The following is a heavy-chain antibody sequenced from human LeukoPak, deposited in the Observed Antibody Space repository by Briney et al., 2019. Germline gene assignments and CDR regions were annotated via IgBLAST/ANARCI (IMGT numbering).Heavy chain of an antibody. CDR3: ARLAPWYYDFWSGG. V-gene: IGHV5-51*01. J-gene: IGHJ4*02. CDR1: GYSFTSYW. D-gene: IGHD3-3*01. CDR2: IYPGDSDT. Sequence: KDGESLKISCKGSGYSFTSYWIGWARQLPGKGLEWMGIIYPGDSDTRYSPSFQGQVTISADKSISTAYLQWSSLKASDTAMYYCARLAPWYYDFWSGGWGQGTLVTVSS.